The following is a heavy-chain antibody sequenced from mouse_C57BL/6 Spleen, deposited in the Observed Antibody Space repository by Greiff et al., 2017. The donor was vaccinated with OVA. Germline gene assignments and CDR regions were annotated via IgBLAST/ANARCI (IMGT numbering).Heavy chain of an antibody. CDR3: TGGNGAY. Sequence: VKLQESGAELVRPGASVTLSCKASGYTFTDYEMHWVKQTPVHGLEWIGAIDPETGGTAYNQKFKGKAILTADKSSSTDYMELRSLTSEDSAVYYCTGGNGAYWGQGTLVTVSA. D-gene: IGHD2-1*01. V-gene: IGHV1-15*01. CDR2: IDPETGGT. CDR1: GYTFTDYE. J-gene: IGHJ3*01.